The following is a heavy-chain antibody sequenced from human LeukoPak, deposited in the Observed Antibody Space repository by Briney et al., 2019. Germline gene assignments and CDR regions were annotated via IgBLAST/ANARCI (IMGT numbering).Heavy chain of an antibody. J-gene: IGHJ4*02. CDR2: ISSSSSYI. CDR1: GGSISSSSYY. CDR3: AKEGYFDSSGYLDN. D-gene: IGHD3-22*01. V-gene: IGHV3-21*01. Sequence: ETLSLTCTVSGGSISSSSYYWGWVRQAPGKGLEWVSSISSSSSYIYYADSVKGRFTISRDNAKNSLYLQMNSLRAEDTAVYYCAKEGYFDSSGYLDNWGQGTLVTVSS.